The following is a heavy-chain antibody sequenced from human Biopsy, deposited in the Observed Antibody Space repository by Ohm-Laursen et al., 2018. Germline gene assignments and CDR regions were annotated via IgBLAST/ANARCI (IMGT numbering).Heavy chain of an antibody. CDR2: ISGGGTI. D-gene: IGHD4-23*01. J-gene: IGHJ6*02. V-gene: IGHV3-11*01. CDR1: GFSFSDYH. Sequence: SLRLSCSAPGFSFSDYHMRWIRQAPGRGLEWVSYISGGGTIYYVDSMKGRVTISRDNAKNSLYLQMHSLRAEDTAVYYCARDTRWSPYSMDVWGQGTTVTVSS. CDR3: ARDTRWSPYSMDV.